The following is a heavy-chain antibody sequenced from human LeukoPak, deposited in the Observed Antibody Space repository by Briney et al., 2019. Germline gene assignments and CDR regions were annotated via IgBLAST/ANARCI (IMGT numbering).Heavy chain of an antibody. V-gene: IGHV3-30*14. CDR1: GFTFSSYA. D-gene: IGHD6-6*01. J-gene: IGHJ6*02. CDR3: ARGAARGNV. Sequence: PGRSLRLSCAASGFTFSSYAMHWVRQAPGKGLEWVAVISYDGSNKYYADSVKGRFTISRDNSKNTLYLQMNSLRAEDTAVYYCARGAARGNVWGQGTTVTVSS. CDR2: ISYDGSNK.